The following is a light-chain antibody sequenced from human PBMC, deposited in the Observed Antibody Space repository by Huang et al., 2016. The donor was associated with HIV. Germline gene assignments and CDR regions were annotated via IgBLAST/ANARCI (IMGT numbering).Light chain of an antibody. CDR1: QSVDSN. CDR3: QQYNNWPLT. J-gene: IGKJ4*01. V-gene: IGKV3-15*01. CDR2: GAS. Sequence: EIVMTQSPANLYVSPGERATLSCRARQSVDSNLAWYQQKPGQPPRLLIDGASTRATGIPARFSGSGSGKEFTLAISSLQSEDFAVYYCQQYNNWPLTFGGGTKVEIK.